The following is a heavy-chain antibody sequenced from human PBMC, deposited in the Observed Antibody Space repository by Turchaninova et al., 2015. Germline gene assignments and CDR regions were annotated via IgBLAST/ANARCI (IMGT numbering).Heavy chain of an antibody. Sequence: QLQLQESGPGLVKPSETLSLTCTVSGGSISSSSYYCGWIRQPPGDGLEYIGSISYSGSTYYTPSLKSRVTLSVDTSKNQFSLKLSAVTAADTAVYYCAKLPEEDYWGQGTLVTVSS. CDR1: GGSISSSSYY. CDR3: AKLPEEDY. J-gene: IGHJ4*02. CDR2: ISYSGST. D-gene: IGHD1-7*01. V-gene: IGHV4-39*07.